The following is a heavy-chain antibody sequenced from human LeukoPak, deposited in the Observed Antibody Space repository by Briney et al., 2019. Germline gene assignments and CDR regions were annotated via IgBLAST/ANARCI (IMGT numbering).Heavy chain of an antibody. CDR1: GDSITITTYY. Sequence: SETLSLTCTVSGDSITITTYYWGWIRQPPGKGLEWIGSIYYTGSTYYNPSLKSRVTISVDTSKNQFSLKLSSVTAADTAVYYCARDLPHLMATITREPHFDYWGQGTLVTVSS. V-gene: IGHV4-39*07. D-gene: IGHD5-12*01. CDR2: IYYTGST. CDR3: ARDLPHLMATITREPHFDY. J-gene: IGHJ4*02.